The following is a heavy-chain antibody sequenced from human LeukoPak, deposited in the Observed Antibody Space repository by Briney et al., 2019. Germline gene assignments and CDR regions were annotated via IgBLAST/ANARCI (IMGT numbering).Heavy chain of an antibody. J-gene: IGHJ4*02. CDR2: IDTSGSTT. Sequence: GGSLRLSCAASGFTFGSYEMNWVRQAPGKGLEWVSYIDTSGSTTYYAESVKGRFTISRDNAKNSLYLQMNSLRAEDTAVYYCAREGWELLFDFDYWGQGTLVTVSS. D-gene: IGHD1-26*01. CDR1: GFTFGSYE. CDR3: AREGWELLFDFDY. V-gene: IGHV3-48*03.